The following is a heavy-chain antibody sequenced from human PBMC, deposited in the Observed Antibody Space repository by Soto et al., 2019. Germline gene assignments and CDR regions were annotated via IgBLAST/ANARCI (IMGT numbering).Heavy chain of an antibody. CDR2: IYYNGTT. Sequence: QLQLQESGPGLVKPSETLSLICTVSPDSITSSGYYWGWIRQTPGKGLEWIGSIYYNGTTYYNPSLKSRVFRSVDTSKDQFSLRLKSVTVADTTTFYCVRHEVAVSGAYNMDVWGRGTTVTVS. D-gene: IGHD3-22*01. CDR3: VRHEVAVSGAYNMDV. CDR1: PDSITSSGYY. J-gene: IGHJ6*02. V-gene: IGHV4-39*01.